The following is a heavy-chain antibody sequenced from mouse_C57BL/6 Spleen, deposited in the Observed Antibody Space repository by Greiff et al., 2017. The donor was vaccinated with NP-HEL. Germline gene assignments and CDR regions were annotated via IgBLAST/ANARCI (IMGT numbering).Heavy chain of an antibody. D-gene: IGHD2-2*01. CDR2: ISSGGDYI. CDR1: GFTFSSYP. CDR3: TRVGGYDGGYFDV. Sequence: EVQLVESGEGLVKPGGSLKLSCAASGFTFSSYPMSWVRQTPEKRLEWVAYISSGGDYIYYADTVKGRFTISRDNARNTLYLQMSSLKSEDTAMYYCTRVGGYDGGYFDVWGTGTTVTVSS. J-gene: IGHJ1*03. V-gene: IGHV5-9-1*02.